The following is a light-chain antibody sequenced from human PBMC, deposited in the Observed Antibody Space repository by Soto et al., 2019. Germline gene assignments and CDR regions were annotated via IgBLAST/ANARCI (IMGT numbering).Light chain of an antibody. V-gene: IGLV2-14*01. J-gene: IGLJ1*01. CDR2: EVS. CDR3: CSYTTSSNLV. Sequence: QSDLSQPPSVSGSPGQSITISCTGARRHVGTYNHVSWYQQHPGTAPPLILHEVSTRPSGLSNRFSASNSGNTASLTISGLQAEDEAYYYCCSYTTSSNLVFGTGAKVT. CDR1: RRHVGTYNH.